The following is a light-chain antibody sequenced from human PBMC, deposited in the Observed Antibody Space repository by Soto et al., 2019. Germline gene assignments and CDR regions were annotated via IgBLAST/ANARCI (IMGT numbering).Light chain of an antibody. CDR1: QSVSSY. J-gene: IGKJ4*01. V-gene: IGKV3-11*01. CDR3: QQRSNWPPLT. CDR2: DAS. Sequence: EIVLTQSPATLSLSPGERATVSCRASQSVSSYLAWYQQKPGPAPRLLIYDASNRATGIPARFSGSGSGTDFTITISRLEPADFAVYYCQQRSNWPPLTFGGGTKVEIK.